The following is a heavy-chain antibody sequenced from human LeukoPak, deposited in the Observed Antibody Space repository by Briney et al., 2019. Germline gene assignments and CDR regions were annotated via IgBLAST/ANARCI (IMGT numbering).Heavy chain of an antibody. CDR2: IYHSGST. J-gene: IGHJ4*02. CDR3: ARVRGYCSSTSYLGGGDMVRGLSAYFDY. Sequence: PSETLSLTCTVSGGSISSSSYYWGWIRQPPGKGLEWIGYIYHSGSTYYNPSLKSRVTISVDRSKNQFSLKLSSVTAADTAVYYCARVRGYCSSTSYLGGGDMVRGLSAYFDYWGQGTLVTVSS. CDR1: GGSISSSSYY. D-gene: IGHD2-2*01. V-gene: IGHV4-39*07.